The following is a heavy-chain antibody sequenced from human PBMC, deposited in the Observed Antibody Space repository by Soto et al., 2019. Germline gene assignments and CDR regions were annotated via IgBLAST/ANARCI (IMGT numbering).Heavy chain of an antibody. Sequence: PGGSLRLSCAASGFTFSSYGMHWVRQAPGKGLEWVAVISYDGSNKYYAGSVKGRFTISRDNSKNTLYLQMNSLRAEDTAVYYCAKKAHSMYYYDSSGYCDYWGQGTLVTVSS. CDR2: ISYDGSNK. D-gene: IGHD3-22*01. V-gene: IGHV3-30*18. CDR3: AKKAHSMYYYDSSGYCDY. CDR1: GFTFSSYG. J-gene: IGHJ4*02.